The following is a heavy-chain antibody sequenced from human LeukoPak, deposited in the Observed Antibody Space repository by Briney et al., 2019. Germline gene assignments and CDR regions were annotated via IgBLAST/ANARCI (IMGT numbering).Heavy chain of an antibody. Sequence: GGSLRLSCVGSGFSLDDYAMHWVRQVPGKGLEWVSSISWDSGNQAYTDSVKGRFTISRDNDKNSLYLQMNSLRPEDTALYYCVKDMGFGLLMDAFHVWGQGTLVTVSS. D-gene: IGHD3-10*01. CDR1: GFSLDDYA. CDR2: ISWDSGNQ. CDR3: VKDMGFGLLMDAFHV. J-gene: IGHJ3*01. V-gene: IGHV3-9*01.